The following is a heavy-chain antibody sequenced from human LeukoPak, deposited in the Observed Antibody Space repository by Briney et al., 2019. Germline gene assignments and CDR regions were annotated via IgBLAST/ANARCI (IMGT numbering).Heavy chain of an antibody. V-gene: IGHV3-23*01. D-gene: IGHD2-2*01. Sequence: GGSLRLSCAASRFTFTAYAMIWVRQAPGKGLEWVSTISGSGDSTYYADSVKGRFTISRDNSKNTLYLQMNSLRAEDTAVYYCARVRGYCSSTSCFSNFDYWGQGTLVTVSS. CDR3: ARVRGYCSSTSCFSNFDY. J-gene: IGHJ4*02. CDR2: ISGSGDST. CDR1: RFTFTAYA.